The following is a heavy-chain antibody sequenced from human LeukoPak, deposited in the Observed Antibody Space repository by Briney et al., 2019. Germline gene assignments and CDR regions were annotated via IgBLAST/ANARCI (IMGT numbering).Heavy chain of an antibody. CDR3: AKDSVPYYYGSGSYPDY. V-gene: IGHV3-23*01. J-gene: IGHJ4*02. D-gene: IGHD3-10*01. Sequence: GGSLRLSCAVSRFTFNNYAMSWVRQAPGKGLEWVPGISGSGGSTYYADSVKGRFTISRDNSKNTLYLQMNSLTVEDTAVYYCAKDSVPYYYGSGSYPDYWGQGTLVTVSS. CDR2: ISGSGGST. CDR1: RFTFNNYA.